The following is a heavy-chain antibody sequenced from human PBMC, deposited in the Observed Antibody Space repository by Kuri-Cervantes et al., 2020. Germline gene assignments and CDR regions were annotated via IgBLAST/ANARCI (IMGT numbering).Heavy chain of an antibody. CDR1: GGSFSGYY. V-gene: IGHV4-59*01. CDR3: ARLNIYSTGLYNLFTVGWFDP. Sequence: ESLKISCAVYGGSFSGYYWSWMRQPPGKGLEWIGFISYSGSTTYNASLKSRVTISADTSKNQFSLKLSSVTAADTAVYYCARLNIYSTGLYNLFTVGWFDPWGQGTVVTVSS. D-gene: IGHD2-8*02. CDR2: ISYSGST. J-gene: IGHJ5*02.